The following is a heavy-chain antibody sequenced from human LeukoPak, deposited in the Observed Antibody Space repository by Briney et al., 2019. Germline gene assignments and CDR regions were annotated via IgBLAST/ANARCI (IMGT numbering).Heavy chain of an antibody. CDR3: ARDSEFLEWLLDY. J-gene: IGHJ4*02. CDR1: GFTFSSYW. CDR2: INHDGNVK. Sequence: PGGSLRLSCAASGFTFSSYWMNWARQAPGKGLEWVASINHDGNVKYYVDSVKGRFTISRDNAKNSLYLQMNSLRAEDTAVYYCARDSEFLEWLLDYWGQGTLVTVSS. D-gene: IGHD3-3*01. V-gene: IGHV3-7*01.